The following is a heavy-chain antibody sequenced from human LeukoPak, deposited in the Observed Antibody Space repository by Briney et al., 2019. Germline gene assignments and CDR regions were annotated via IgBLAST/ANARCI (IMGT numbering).Heavy chain of an antibody. J-gene: IGHJ1*01. CDR1: GFAFGSEA. CDR2: ISPGGGTT. Sequence: GGSLRLSCAVSGFAFGSEAMSWVRQSPARGLEWVASISPGGGTTYYADYVKGRFTISRDNSNNSLFVQMNSLRAEDTAVYYCAASQGGITMVEHWGQGTLVTVSS. CDR3: AASQGGITMVEH. V-gene: IGHV3-23*01. D-gene: IGHD3-10*01.